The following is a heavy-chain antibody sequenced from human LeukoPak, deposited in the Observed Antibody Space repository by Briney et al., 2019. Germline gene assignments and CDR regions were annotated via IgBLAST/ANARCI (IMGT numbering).Heavy chain of an antibody. CDR1: GYTFTNYG. Sequence: ASVKVSCKASGYTFTNYGISWVRQAPGQGLEWMGWISAYNGNKKYAQKLQGRVSMTTDTSTSTAYMELRGLRSDDTAVYYCARGNHGDYWGQGTLVTVSS. CDR3: ARGNHGDY. J-gene: IGHJ4*02. V-gene: IGHV1-18*01. D-gene: IGHD1-14*01. CDR2: ISAYNGNK.